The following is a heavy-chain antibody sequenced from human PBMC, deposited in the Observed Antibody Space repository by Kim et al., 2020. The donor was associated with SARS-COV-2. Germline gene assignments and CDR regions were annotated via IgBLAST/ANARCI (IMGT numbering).Heavy chain of an antibody. D-gene: IGHD2-2*01. V-gene: IGHV3-48*04. Sequence: GGSLRLSCAASGFTFSSYSMNWVRQAPGKGLEWVSYISSSSSTIYYADSVKGRFTISRDNAKNSLYLQMNSLRAEDTAVYYCARDEYQLPLFPEDYYYYYGMDVWGQGTTVTVS. CDR3: ARDEYQLPLFPEDYYYYYGMDV. CDR1: GFTFSSYS. J-gene: IGHJ6*02. CDR2: ISSSSSTI.